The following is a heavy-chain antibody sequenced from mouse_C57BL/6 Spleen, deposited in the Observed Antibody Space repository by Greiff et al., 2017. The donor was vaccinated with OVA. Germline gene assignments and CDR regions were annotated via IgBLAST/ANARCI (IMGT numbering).Heavy chain of an antibody. J-gene: IGHJ3*01. CDR3: AKNGADTTAAY. V-gene: IGHV2-5*01. CDR2: LWRGGST. CDR1: GFSFTSYG. Sequence: VKLMESGPGLVQPSQSLSITCTVSGFSFTSYGVHWVRQSPGTGLEWLGVLWRGGSTDYNAAFMSRLSITNDNSKGQVCFKMNSLQADDTAIYYCAKNGADTTAAYWGQGTLVTVSA. D-gene: IGHD1-2*01.